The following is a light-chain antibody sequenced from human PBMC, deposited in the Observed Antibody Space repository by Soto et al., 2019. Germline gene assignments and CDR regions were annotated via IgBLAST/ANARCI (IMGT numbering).Light chain of an antibody. CDR2: SSN. J-gene: IGLJ2*01. Sequence: QSALTQPPSASGTPGQRVTISCSGSSSNIGSNSVNWYQQLPGTAPKLLMYSSNQRPSGVPDRFSGSKSGTSASLAISGRQSEDEADYYCAAWDDSLNGVVFGGGTKLTVL. CDR3: AAWDDSLNGVV. CDR1: SSNIGSNS. V-gene: IGLV1-44*01.